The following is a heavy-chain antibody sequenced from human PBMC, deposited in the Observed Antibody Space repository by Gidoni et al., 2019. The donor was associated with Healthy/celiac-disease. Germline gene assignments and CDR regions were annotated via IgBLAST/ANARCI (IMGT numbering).Heavy chain of an antibody. CDR2: ISSSGSTI. D-gene: IGHD6-6*01. Sequence: QVQLVESGGGWVKPWGSLRLPWAASGFTFSDYYISWIRQAPGKGLGWVSYISSSGSTIYYADSVKGRFTISRDNAKNSLYLQMNSLRAEDTAVYYCAREPSIAARPVDYWGQGTLVTVSS. V-gene: IGHV3-11*01. CDR3: AREPSIAARPVDY. J-gene: IGHJ4*02. CDR1: GFTFSDYY.